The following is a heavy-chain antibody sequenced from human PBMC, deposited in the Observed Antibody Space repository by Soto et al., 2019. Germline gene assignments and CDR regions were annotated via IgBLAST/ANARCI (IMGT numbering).Heavy chain of an antibody. CDR1: GFKFSNYA. Sequence: EVQMLASGGGLGQPGGSLRLSCAASGFKFSNYAMSWVRQAPGKGLEWVSLIRATGGGTYYADSVKGRFTISRDNSHNTLYLQVHSLTAEDTAVYYCAKDRRAGGNSAFYFDFWGQGAQVTVSS. CDR3: AKDRRAGGNSAFYFDF. J-gene: IGHJ4*02. D-gene: IGHD3-16*01. CDR2: IRATGGGT. V-gene: IGHV3-23*01.